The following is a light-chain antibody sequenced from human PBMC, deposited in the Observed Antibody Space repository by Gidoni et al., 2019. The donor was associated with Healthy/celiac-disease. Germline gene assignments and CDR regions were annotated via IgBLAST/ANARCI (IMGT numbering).Light chain of an antibody. Sequence: QSALTQPASVSGSPGQSITISCTGTSSDVGGYNYVSWYHQHPGKAPKLMIYEVSNRPSGVSNRFSGSKSGNTASLTISGLQAEDEADYYCSSYTSSSTLPVVFGGGTKLTVL. J-gene: IGLJ2*01. CDR2: EVS. CDR3: SSYTSSSTLPVV. CDR1: SSDVGGYNY. V-gene: IGLV2-14*01.